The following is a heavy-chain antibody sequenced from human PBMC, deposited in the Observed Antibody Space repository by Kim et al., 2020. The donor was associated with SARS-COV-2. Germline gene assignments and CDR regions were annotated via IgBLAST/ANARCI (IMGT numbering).Heavy chain of an antibody. Sequence: GGSLRLSCAASGFTFSSYWMSWVRQAPGKGLEWVANVKQDGSEKYYVDSVKGRFTISRDNAKISLYLQMSSLRAEDTAVYYCARDLLGAVAGTSDYWGQGTLVTVSS. D-gene: IGHD6-19*01. CDR3: ARDLLGAVAGTSDY. CDR1: GFTFSSYW. J-gene: IGHJ4*02. CDR2: VKQDGSEK. V-gene: IGHV3-7*01.